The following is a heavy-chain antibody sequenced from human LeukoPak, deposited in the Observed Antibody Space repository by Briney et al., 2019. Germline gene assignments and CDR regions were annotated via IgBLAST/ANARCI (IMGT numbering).Heavy chain of an antibody. V-gene: IGHV3-49*04. CDR3: SGYCSGGSCYSVPDY. CDR2: VRSKAYGETT. D-gene: IGHD2-15*01. J-gene: IGHJ4*02. Sequence: GGSLRLSCTASGFTFGDYAMTWVRQAPGKGLEWVGFVRSKAYGETTEYAASVKGRFTISRDDSKSVAYLQMNSLRTEDTAVYYCSGYCSGGSCYSVPDYWGQGTLVTVSS. CDR1: GFTFGDYA.